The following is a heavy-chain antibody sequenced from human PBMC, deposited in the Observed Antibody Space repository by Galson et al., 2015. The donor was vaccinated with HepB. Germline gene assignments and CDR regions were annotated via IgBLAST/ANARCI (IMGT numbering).Heavy chain of an antibody. J-gene: IGHJ4*02. CDR1: GFTFSSYG. V-gene: IGHV3-33*08. D-gene: IGHD3-10*01. Sequence: SLRLSCAASGFTFSSYGMHWVRQAPGKGLEWVAVIWYDGSNKCYADSVKGRFTISRDNSKNTLYLQMNSLRAEDTAVYYCARDLATMVRGVRFDYWGQGTLVTVSS. CDR2: IWYDGSNK. CDR3: ARDLATMVRGVRFDY.